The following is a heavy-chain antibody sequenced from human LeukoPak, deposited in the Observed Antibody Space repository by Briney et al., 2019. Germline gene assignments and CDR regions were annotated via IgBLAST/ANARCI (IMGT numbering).Heavy chain of an antibody. Sequence: ASVKVSCKASSYTFTSYGISWVRQAPGQGLEWMGWISAYNGNTNYAQKLQGRVTMTTDTSTSTAYMELRSLRSDDTAVYYCARTPSTSETAAGSFDYWGQGTLVTVSS. D-gene: IGHD6-13*01. CDR2: ISAYNGNT. V-gene: IGHV1-18*01. CDR1: SYTFTSYG. CDR3: ARTPSTSETAAGSFDY. J-gene: IGHJ4*02.